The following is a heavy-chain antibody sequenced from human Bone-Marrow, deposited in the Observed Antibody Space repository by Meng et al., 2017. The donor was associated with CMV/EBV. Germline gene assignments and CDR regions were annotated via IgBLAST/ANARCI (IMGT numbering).Heavy chain of an antibody. CDR1: GGSISSYY. V-gene: IGHV4-59*01. D-gene: IGHD1-26*01. CDR3: ARALYSGSYYLPIDAFDI. CDR2: IHYSGST. J-gene: IGHJ3*02. Sequence: SETLSLTCTVSGGSISSYYWSWIRQPPGKGLEWIGYIHYSGSTNYNPSLKSRVTISVDTSKNQFSLKLSSVTAADTAVYYCARALYSGSYYLPIDAFDIWGQGTMVTVSS.